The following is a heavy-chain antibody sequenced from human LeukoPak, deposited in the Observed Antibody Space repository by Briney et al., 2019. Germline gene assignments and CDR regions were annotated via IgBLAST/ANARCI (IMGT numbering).Heavy chain of an antibody. V-gene: IGHV3-9*01. D-gene: IGHD2-15*01. CDR1: GFTFDDYA. CDR2: ISWNSGSI. Sequence: PGGFLRLSCAASGFTFDDYAMHWVRQAPGKGLEWVSAISWNSGSIGYADSVKGRFTISRDNAKNSLYLQMNSLRAEDTALYYCAISQRKSYCSGGSCYSGNWGRGTLVTVSS. CDR3: AISQRKSYCSGGSCYSGN. J-gene: IGHJ4*02.